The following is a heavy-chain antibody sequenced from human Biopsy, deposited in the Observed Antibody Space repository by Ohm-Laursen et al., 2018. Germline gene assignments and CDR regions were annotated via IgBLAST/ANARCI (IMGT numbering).Heavy chain of an antibody. CDR1: GGTFSNYG. J-gene: IGHJ1*01. CDR3: ATKLTGYYHH. V-gene: IGHV1-69*06. Sequence: SWVKVSCKAPGGTFSNYGVNWVRQAPGQGLEWLGGNIPILGTGNYAQKFQDRVTVAADTSTSTATMELRSLRSDDTAVYYCATKLTGYYHHWGQGTLVIVSS. CDR2: NIPILGTG. D-gene: IGHD3-9*01.